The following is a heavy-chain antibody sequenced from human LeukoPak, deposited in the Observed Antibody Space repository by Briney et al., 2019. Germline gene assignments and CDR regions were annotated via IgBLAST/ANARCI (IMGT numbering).Heavy chain of an antibody. J-gene: IGHJ5*02. CDR2: MNPNSGNT. Sequence: ASVKVSCKASGYTFTSYDINWVRQATGQGLEWMGWMNPNSGNTGYAQKFQGRVTMTRNTSISTAYMELSSLRSEDTAVYYCARGVQQQLVLRFDPWGQGTLVTVSP. CDR1: GYTFTSYD. CDR3: ARGVQQQLVLRFDP. V-gene: IGHV1-8*01. D-gene: IGHD6-13*01.